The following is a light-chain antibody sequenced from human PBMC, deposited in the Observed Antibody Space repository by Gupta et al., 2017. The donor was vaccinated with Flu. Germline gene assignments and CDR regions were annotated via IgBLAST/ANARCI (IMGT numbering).Light chain of an antibody. CDR2: DAS. CDR1: QTVSDY. Sequence: TVLTQSPATLSLSPGERATLSCRASQTVSDYLAWYQQKPGQAPRLLIYDASSRATGVPARFSGSGAETDFTLTIDSREPEDFAIYYCQQRGGWHPAYTFGQGTRLEIK. J-gene: IGKJ2*01. V-gene: IGKV3D-11*02. CDR3: QQRGGWHPAYT.